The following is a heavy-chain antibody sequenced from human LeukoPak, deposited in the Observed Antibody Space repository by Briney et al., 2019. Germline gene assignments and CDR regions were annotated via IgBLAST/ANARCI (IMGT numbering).Heavy chain of an antibody. V-gene: IGHV4-59*08. CDR1: GGSISNYY. D-gene: IGHD3-22*01. J-gene: IGHJ3*02. CDR2: IYYSGTT. CDR3: ARQSGYYSVDAFDI. Sequence: SETLSLTCTVSGGSISNYYWSWVRQPPGKGLEWIGHIYYSGTTNYSPSLKSRVTISVDTSKNQFSLKLSSVTAADTAVYYCARQSGYYSVDAFDIWGQGTMVTVSS.